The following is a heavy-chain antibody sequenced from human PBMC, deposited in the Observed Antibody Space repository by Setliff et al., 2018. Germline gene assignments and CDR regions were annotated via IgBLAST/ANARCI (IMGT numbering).Heavy chain of an antibody. CDR3: ARRVREYQLLFGDYYYYMDV. J-gene: IGHJ6*03. CDR2: INHSGST. V-gene: IGHV4-34*01. D-gene: IGHD2-2*01. Sequence: SETLSLTCAVYGGSFSGYYWSWIRQPPGKGLEWIGEINHSGSTNYNPSLKSRVTISMDTSKNQFSLKLSSVTAADTAVYYCARRVREYQLLFGDYYYYMDVWGKGTTVTVSS. CDR1: GGSFSGYY.